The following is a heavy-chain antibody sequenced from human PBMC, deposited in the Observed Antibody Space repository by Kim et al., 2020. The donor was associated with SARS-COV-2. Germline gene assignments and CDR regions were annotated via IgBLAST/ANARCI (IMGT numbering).Heavy chain of an antibody. D-gene: IGHD4-17*01. J-gene: IGHJ6*02. CDR3: ARYGPYYYYGMDV. CDR2: IYNSGST. V-gene: IGHV4-4*02. Sequence: SETPSLTCAVSGGSISSSNWWSWVRQPPGKGLEWIGEIYNSGSTNYNPSLKSRVTISVDKSKNQFSLKLSSVTAADTAVYYCARYGPYYYYGMDVWGQGTTVTVSS. CDR1: GGSISSSNW.